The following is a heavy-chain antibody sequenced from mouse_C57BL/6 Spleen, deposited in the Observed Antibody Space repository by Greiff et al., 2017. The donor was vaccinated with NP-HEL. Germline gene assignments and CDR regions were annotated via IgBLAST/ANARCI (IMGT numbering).Heavy chain of an antibody. CDR2: INPSNGGT. D-gene: IGHD1-1*01. J-gene: IGHJ3*01. CDR3: ARFATVVEGTWFAY. V-gene: IGHV1-53*01. Sequence: VKLQQPGTELVKPGASVKLSCKASGYTFTSYWMHWVKQRPGQGLEWIGNINPSNGGTNYNEKFQSKATLTVDKSSSTAYMQLISLTSEDSAVYYCARFATVVEGTWFAYWGQGTLVTVSA. CDR1: GYTFTSYW.